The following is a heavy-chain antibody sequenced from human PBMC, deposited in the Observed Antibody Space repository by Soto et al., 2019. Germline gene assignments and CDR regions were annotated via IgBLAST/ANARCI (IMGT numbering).Heavy chain of an antibody. V-gene: IGHV3-7*01. D-gene: IGHD3-16*01. CDR3: ARDIGFDYVN. CDR2: IKEDGSEI. J-gene: IGHJ4*02. CDR1: EFNVMSYW. Sequence: LRLSCAVSEFNVMSYWMSWVRQAPGKGLEWVASIKEDGSEIYYLQSVRGRFTISRDSAGNALHLAMNYLSAEDTGVYFCARDIGFDYVNWGQGTLVTVSS.